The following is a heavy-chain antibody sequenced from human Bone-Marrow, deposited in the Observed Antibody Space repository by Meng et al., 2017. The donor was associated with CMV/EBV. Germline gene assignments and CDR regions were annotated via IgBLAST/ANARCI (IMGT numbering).Heavy chain of an antibody. J-gene: IGHJ4*02. CDR3: ARGPNYDSEVDY. D-gene: IGHD3-3*01. CDR1: GGTFSSYA. Sequence: ASVKVSCKASGGTFSSYAISWVRQAPGQGLEWMGWISAYNGNTNYAQKLQGRVTMTTDTSTSTAYMELRSLRSDDTAVYYCARGPNYDSEVDYWGQGTLVTVSS. CDR2: ISAYNGNT. V-gene: IGHV1-18*01.